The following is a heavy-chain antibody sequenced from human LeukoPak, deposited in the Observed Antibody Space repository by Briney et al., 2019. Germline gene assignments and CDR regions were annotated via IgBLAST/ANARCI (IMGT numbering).Heavy chain of an antibody. J-gene: IGHJ4*02. CDR2: IYYSGNT. CDR1: GGSISSGGHY. V-gene: IGHV4-39*01. D-gene: IGHD6-25*01. CDR3: ARPYNTDWYSSGLFDY. Sequence: PSETLSLTCTVSGGSISSGGHYWGWIRQPPGKGLEWIGSIYYSGNTYYNPSLKSRVTISVDTSKNQFSLKLSSVTAADTAVYYCARPYNTDWYSSGLFDYWGQGTLVTVSS.